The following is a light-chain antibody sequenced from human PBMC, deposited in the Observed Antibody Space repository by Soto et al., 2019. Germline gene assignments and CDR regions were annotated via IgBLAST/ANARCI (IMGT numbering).Light chain of an antibody. CDR3: QQTFSKIVT. Sequence: EIVITQSPATLSVSPGEGATLSCRASQGIGNTLAWYQQKPGQTPRLLIYAASIRATGVPARFSGSGSGTDFTLTINSLQPEDFATYYCQQTFSKIVTFGGGTKVDIK. J-gene: IGKJ4*01. V-gene: IGKV3-15*01. CDR2: AAS. CDR1: QGIGNT.